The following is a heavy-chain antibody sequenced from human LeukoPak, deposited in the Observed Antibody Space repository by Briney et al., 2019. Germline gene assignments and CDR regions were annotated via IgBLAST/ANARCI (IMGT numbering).Heavy chain of an antibody. D-gene: IGHD1-26*01. CDR3: ARQGTSIVGATIDY. J-gene: IGHJ4*02. V-gene: IGHV4-39*01. CDR2: IYYSGIT. Sequence: SETLSLTCTVSGGSISSSSYYWGWIRQPPGKGLEWIGNIYYSGITYYNPSLKSRVTIYVDTSKNQFSLKLTSVTAADTALYYCARQGTSIVGATIDYWGQGTLVTVSS. CDR1: GGSISSSSYY.